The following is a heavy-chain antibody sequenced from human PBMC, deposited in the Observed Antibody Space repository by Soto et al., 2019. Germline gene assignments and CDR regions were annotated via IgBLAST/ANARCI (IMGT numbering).Heavy chain of an antibody. D-gene: IGHD6-13*01. CDR3: ARRAAGGTSCFDY. V-gene: IGHV3-23*01. J-gene: IGHJ4*02. CDR1: GFTFSTYA. Sequence: EVQLLESGGGLVQPGGSLRLSCAASGFTFSTYAMSWVRQAPGKGLEWVSGISGSGGTTTYADSEKGRFTISKDNSKNTLDLQMNSLTVEDTAVYYCARRAAGGTSCFDYWGQGTLVTVSS. CDR2: ISGSGGTT.